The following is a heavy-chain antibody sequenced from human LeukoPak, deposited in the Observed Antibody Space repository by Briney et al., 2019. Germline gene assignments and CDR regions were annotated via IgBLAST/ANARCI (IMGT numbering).Heavy chain of an antibody. CDR1: EFTFSDYY. D-gene: IGHD6-19*01. J-gene: IGHJ3*02. CDR3: AGYSSGWFGAFDI. V-gene: IGHV3-11*04. Sequence: GGSLRLSCAASEFTFSDYYMSWIRQAPGKGLEWVSYISSSGSTIYYADSVKGRFTISRDNAKNSLYLQMNSLRAEDTAVYYCAGYSSGWFGAFDIWGQGTMVTVSS. CDR2: ISSSGSTI.